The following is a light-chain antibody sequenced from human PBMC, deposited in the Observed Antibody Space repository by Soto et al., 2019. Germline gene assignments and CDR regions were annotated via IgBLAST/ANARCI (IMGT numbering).Light chain of an antibody. CDR1: QSVNSN. CDR3: QHYNSYLEA. Sequence: EIVVKKSPATLSVSPGERATLSCRASQSVNSNLAWYQQKPGQAPRLLIYGASSRATGIPARFSGSGSGTEFTLTISSLQPDDFATYYCQHYNSYLEAFGQGTKVDIK. CDR2: GAS. V-gene: IGKV3-15*01. J-gene: IGKJ1*01.